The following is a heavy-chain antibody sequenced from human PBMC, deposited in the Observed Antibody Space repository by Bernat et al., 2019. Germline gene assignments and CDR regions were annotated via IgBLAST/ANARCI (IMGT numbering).Heavy chain of an antibody. J-gene: IGHJ4*02. V-gene: IGHV3-23*01. CDR1: GFTFDSYP. Sequence: EVKVLESGGGLVQPGGTLRLSCAASGFTFDSYPMSWVRQAPGKGLEWVSDISAGGNTYYADSVKGRFTISRDNSEDTVYLQMNKLRAEDTAVYYCAKDLARDEYWGQGTLVIVSS. CDR2: ISAGGNT. CDR3: AKDLARDEY.